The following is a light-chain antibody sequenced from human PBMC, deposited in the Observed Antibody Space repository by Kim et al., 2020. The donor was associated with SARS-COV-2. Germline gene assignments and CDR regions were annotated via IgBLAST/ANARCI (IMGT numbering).Light chain of an antibody. CDR2: AAS. J-gene: IGKJ5*01. CDR3: QQYSSSQA. Sequence: LSPGETALPSCRTTHIVSNNYSAWYQQKPRPAPRLLIYAASRRATGIPDKFSGSGSGTDFSLTISRLEPEDFAVYYCQQYSSSQAFGQGTRLEIK. V-gene: IGKV3-20*01. CDR1: HIVSNNY.